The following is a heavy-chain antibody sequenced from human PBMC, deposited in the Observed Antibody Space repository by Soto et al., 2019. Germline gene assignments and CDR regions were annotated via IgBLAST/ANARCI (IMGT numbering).Heavy chain of an antibody. CDR2: ISASGGTT. CDR3: ATFMLVFGAPGWGRPMDV. V-gene: IGHV3-23*01. D-gene: IGHD3-16*01. Sequence: VQLLESGGGLEQPGGSLRLSCAASGFTFSSYAMSWARQAPGKGLEWVSFISASGGTTYYVDSVKGRFTISREASKNTLYLQMNSLRAEDTAIYYCATFMLVFGAPGWGRPMDVWGQGTAVTVSS. J-gene: IGHJ6*02. CDR1: GFTFSSYA.